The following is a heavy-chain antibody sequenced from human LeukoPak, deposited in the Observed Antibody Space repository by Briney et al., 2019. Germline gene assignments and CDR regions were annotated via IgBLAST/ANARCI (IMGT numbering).Heavy chain of an antibody. V-gene: IGHV1-2*02. J-gene: IGHJ4*02. Sequence: ASLKVPCKASGYTFTGYSMHWVRQAPGQGLEWMGWINPNSGVTNYAQKFQGRVTMTRDTSISTAYMELSSLRSDDTAVYYCARPNGYCSSINCPLHYWGQGTLVTVSS. CDR3: ARPNGYCSSINCPLHY. CDR2: INPNSGVT. D-gene: IGHD2-2*01. CDR1: GYTFTGYS.